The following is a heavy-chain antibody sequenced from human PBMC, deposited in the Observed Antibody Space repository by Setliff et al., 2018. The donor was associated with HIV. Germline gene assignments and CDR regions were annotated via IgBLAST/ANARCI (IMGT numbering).Heavy chain of an antibody. CDR3: ARRGDSSGYYDAFDV. Sequence: SETLSLTCAVYGGSFSGYYWSWIRQPPGKGLEWIGEINHSGSTNYNPSLKSRVTISVDTSKNQFSLKLSSVTAADTAVYYCARRGDSSGYYDAFDVWGQGTKVPVSS. V-gene: IGHV4-34*01. J-gene: IGHJ3*01. D-gene: IGHD3-22*01. CDR2: INHSGST. CDR1: GGSFSGYY.